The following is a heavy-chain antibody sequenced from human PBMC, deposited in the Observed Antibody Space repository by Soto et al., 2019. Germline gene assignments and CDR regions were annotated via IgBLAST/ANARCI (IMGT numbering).Heavy chain of an antibody. CDR3: AKERAHRGAHDS. CDR1: GFTFSSYV. CDR2: ISGSGSNT. J-gene: IGHJ5*01. V-gene: IGHV3-23*01. Sequence: PGGSLRLACAASGFTFSSYVINWVRQAPGKGLEWVSSISGSGSNTYYADSVKGRFTISRDNSNDTLYLQMNSLRAEDTAVYYCAKERAHRGAHDSWGQGTLVTVSS. D-gene: IGHD1-26*01.